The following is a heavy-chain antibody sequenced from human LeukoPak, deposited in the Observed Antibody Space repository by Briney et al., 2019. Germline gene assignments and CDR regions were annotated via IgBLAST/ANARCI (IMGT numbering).Heavy chain of an antibody. V-gene: IGHV3-23*01. CDR1: GFSFDSHA. CDR2: ITGNGFET. D-gene: IGHD1-1*01. J-gene: IGHJ4*02. CDR3: AREGLERIFHFDY. Sequence: GGSLRLSCAASGFSFDSHAMAWVRQAPGAGLEWVSGITGNGFETFYADPVRGRFTISRDNSKNTLYLQMNSLRAEDTALYYCAREGLERIFHFDYWGQGTLVTVSS.